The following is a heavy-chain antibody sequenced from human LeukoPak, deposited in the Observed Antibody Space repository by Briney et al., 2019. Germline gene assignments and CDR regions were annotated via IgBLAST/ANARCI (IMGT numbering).Heavy chain of an antibody. CDR1: GFTFSDYY. V-gene: IGHV3-11*04. CDR2: ISSTTGRII. J-gene: IGHJ3*01. CDR3: ARYYSDAFDV. D-gene: IGHD3-10*01. Sequence: GGSLRLSCASSGFTFSDYYMTWIRQAPGKGLEWLSYISSTTGRIIYYTDSVKGRFTISRDNTKNSLFLQMVSLRVEDTAVYYCARYYSDAFDVWGQGTVVT.